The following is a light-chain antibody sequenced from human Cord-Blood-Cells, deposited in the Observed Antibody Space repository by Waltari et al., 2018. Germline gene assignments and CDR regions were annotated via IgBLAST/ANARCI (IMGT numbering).Light chain of an antibody. CDR3: CSYAGSVV. V-gene: IGLV2-11*02. Sequence: QSALTQPRSVSGSPGQSVTISCPGTSSDVGGYNYVSWYQQHPGKAPKLMIYDVSNRPSGVPHRFSGSKSGNTASRTIAGLQAEDEAEYCGCSYAGSVVVGGGTKLTVL. J-gene: IGLJ2*01. CDR1: SSDVGGYNY. CDR2: DVS.